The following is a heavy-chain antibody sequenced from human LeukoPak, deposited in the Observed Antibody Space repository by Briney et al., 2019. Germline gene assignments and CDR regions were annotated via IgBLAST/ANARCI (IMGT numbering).Heavy chain of an antibody. V-gene: IGHV1-69*06. CDR3: ATVKRALYDYVWGSYRLRNWFDP. CDR2: IIPIFGTA. CDR1: GGTFSSYG. J-gene: IGHJ5*02. Sequence: GASVKVSCKASGGTFSSYGISWMRQAPGQGLEWMGGIIPIFGTANYAQKFQGRVTMTEDTSTDTAYMELSSLRSEDTAVYYCATVKRALYDYVWGSYRLRNWFDPWGQGTLVTVSS. D-gene: IGHD3-16*02.